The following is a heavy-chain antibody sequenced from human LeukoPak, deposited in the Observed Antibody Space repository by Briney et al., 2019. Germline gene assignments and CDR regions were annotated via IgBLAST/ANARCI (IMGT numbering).Heavy chain of an antibody. V-gene: IGHV3-23*01. CDR3: ARARSSYGYGDAFDI. Sequence: GGSLRLSCTASGFTLSSYEMSWIRQAPGKGLEWVSSIDYSGGSTHYADSVMGRFTISRDNSKNTLYLQLNSLRAEDTAVYYCARARSSYGYGDAFDIWGQGTMVTVSS. CDR1: GFTLSSYE. J-gene: IGHJ3*02. D-gene: IGHD5-18*01. CDR2: IDYSGGST.